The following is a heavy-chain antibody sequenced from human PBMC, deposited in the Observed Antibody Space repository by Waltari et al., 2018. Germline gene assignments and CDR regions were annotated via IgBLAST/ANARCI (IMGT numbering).Heavy chain of an antibody. CDR3: ASGXXDDALDI. CDR1: GGSITSAY. D-gene: IGHD1-1*01. V-gene: IGHV4-59*01. CDR2: IYYTXAT. Sequence: QVQLXESGPGQVKPSETLSLTXTVSGGSITSAYWGWVRQPPGKELQWIGYIYYTXATKYNPAPKSRXTIXVGTSXNXCSLNLTSXXAADXALYYCASGXXDDALDIXGQGTLVIVXS. J-gene: IGHJ3*02.